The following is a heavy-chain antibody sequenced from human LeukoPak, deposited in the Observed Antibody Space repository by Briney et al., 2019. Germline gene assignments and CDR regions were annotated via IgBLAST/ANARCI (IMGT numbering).Heavy chain of an antibody. CDR1: GYTFTSYY. V-gene: IGHV1-46*01. D-gene: IGHD3-3*01. Sequence: ASVKVSCKASGYTFTSYYIHWVRQAPGQELEWMGIINPGVGSTNYAQKFQGRVSITRDTSLSTAYMELSGLRSEDTAVYYCARAIMLFGVIIPWYFDSWGQGTLVTVSS. CDR2: INPGVGST. CDR3: ARAIMLFGVIIPWYFDS. J-gene: IGHJ4*02.